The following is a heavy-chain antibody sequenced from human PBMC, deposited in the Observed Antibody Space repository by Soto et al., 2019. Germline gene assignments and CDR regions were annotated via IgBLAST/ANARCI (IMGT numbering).Heavy chain of an antibody. CDR1: GFSLSRKGMS. CDR2: IDWEEEK. J-gene: IGHJ4*02. V-gene: IGHV2-70*01. Sequence: ESGPTLVNPKQTLILTCAFSGFSLSRKGMSVSWIRQPPGKALEFLALIDWEEEKFYSPSLRARLTVSKDTSKSQVVLTLTNVDPVDTATYYCTRSNNWKYEYYFDYWGQGTLVTVSS. CDR3: TRSNNWKYEYYFDY. D-gene: IGHD1-7*01.